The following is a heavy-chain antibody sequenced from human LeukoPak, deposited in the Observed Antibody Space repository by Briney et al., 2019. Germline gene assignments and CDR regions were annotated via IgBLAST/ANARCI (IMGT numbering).Heavy chain of an antibody. V-gene: IGHV4-30-2*01. CDR1: GGSISSGGYS. J-gene: IGHJ3*02. Sequence: SETLSLTCAVSGGSISSGGYSWSWIRQPPGKGLEWIGYIYHSGSTYYNPSLKSRVTISVDRSKNQFSLKLSSVTAADTAVYYCARGDAFDIWGQGTMVTVSS. CDR2: IYHSGST. CDR3: ARGDAFDI.